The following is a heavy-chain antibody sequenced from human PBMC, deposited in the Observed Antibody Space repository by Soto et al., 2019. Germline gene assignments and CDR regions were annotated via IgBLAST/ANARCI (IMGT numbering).Heavy chain of an antibody. CDR2: ISGNGVST. D-gene: IGHD5-12*01. CDR1: RFTFSNHA. Sequence: GGSLRLSCAASRFTFSNHALTWVRRAPGKGLEWVSAISGNGVSTYYADSVKGRFTISRDTSENTLYLQMNSLRAEDTPVYYCAKNSGYDYYERSGIEYWGQGTLVTVSS. CDR3: AKNSGYDYYERSGIEY. J-gene: IGHJ4*02. V-gene: IGHV3-23*01.